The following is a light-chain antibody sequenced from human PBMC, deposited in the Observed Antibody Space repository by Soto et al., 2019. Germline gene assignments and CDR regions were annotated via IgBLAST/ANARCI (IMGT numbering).Light chain of an antibody. CDR3: QTWGTAIHDVV. CDR1: SGHSNYA. J-gene: IGLJ2*01. CDR2: LNSDGSH. Sequence: QLVLTQSPSASASLGASVKLTCTLSSGHSNYAIAWHQQQPDKGPRYLMKLNSDGSHSKGDGIPDRFSGSSSGTERHLTISSLQSEDEADYYCQTWGTAIHDVVFGGGTKLTVL. V-gene: IGLV4-69*01.